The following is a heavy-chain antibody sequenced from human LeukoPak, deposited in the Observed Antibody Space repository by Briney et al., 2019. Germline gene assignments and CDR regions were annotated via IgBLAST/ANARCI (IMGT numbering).Heavy chain of an antibody. V-gene: IGHV4-39*01. CDR3: ARLYGSGSYNTLVFDY. D-gene: IGHD3-10*01. CDR2: IYYSGST. CDR1: GGSISSSSYY. J-gene: IGHJ4*02. Sequence: PSETLSLTCTVSGGSISSSSYYWGWIRQPPGKGLEWIGSIYYSGSTYYNPSLKSRVTISVDTSKNQFSLKLSSVTAADTAVYYCARLYGSGSYNTLVFDYWSQGTLVTVSS.